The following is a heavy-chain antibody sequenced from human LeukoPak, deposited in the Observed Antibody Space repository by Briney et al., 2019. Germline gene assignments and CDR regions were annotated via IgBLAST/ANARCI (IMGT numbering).Heavy chain of an antibody. CDR2: ISGDGGST. J-gene: IGHJ5*02. D-gene: IGHD5-12*01. Sequence: GGSLRLSCAASGFTFDDYAMHWVRQTPGKGLQWVFLISGDGGSTYYADSVKGRFSISRDNSKNSLYLQMFSLRTEDTAFYYCAKDIGYSGYDSGTNNWFDPWGQGTLVTVSS. CDR1: GFTFDDYA. CDR3: AKDIGYSGYDSGTNNWFDP. V-gene: IGHV3-43*02.